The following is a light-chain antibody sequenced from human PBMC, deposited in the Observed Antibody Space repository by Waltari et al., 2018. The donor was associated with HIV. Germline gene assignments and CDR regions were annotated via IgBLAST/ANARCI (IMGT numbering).Light chain of an antibody. Sequence: QSALTQPASVSGSPGQSITISCTGTSSDVGSYYLVSWYQQHPGKAPKLMIYEVSKRPSGVSNRFSGSKSGNTASLTISALQAEDEADYYCCSYAGSRTFVVFGGGTKLTVL. CDR2: EVS. V-gene: IGLV2-23*02. J-gene: IGLJ2*01. CDR3: CSYAGSRTFVV. CDR1: SSDVGSYYL.